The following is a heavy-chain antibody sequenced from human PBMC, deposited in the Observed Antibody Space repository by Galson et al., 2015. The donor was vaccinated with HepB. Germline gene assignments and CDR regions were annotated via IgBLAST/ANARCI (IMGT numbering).Heavy chain of an antibody. Sequence: SLRLSCAASGFTFSSYWMHWVRQAPGKGLVWVSRINSDGSSTSYADSVKGRFTISRDNAKNTLYLQMNSLRAEDTAVYYCARGSKWELQPSYYFDYWGQGTLVTVSS. CDR3: ARGSKWELQPSYYFDY. V-gene: IGHV3-74*01. CDR2: INSDGSST. D-gene: IGHD1-26*01. CDR1: GFTFSSYW. J-gene: IGHJ4*02.